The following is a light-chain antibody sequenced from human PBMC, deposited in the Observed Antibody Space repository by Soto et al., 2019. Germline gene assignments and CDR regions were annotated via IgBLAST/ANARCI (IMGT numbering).Light chain of an antibody. J-gene: IGKJ1*01. V-gene: IGKV1-5*01. CDR3: QHYNSYSEA. Sequence: DIQLTQSPSTLSASVGERVTITCRASQTVNTWLAWYQHKPGKAPKLLIYDASVLETGVPSRFSGFSSGTEFTLTISSLQPDDFATYYCQHYNSYSEAFGQGTKVELK. CDR1: QTVNTW. CDR2: DAS.